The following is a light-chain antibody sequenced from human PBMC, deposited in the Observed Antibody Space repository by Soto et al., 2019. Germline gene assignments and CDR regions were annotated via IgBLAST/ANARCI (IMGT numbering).Light chain of an antibody. V-gene: IGKV4-1*01. CDR2: WSS. J-gene: IGKJ1*01. Sequence: IVMTQFPDSLAVSLGERATINCKSSQSVLSSSNSKSYLAWYQQNPGQPPKLLIYWSSTRVSGVPDSFSGIESGTDFTLNISSLQAEDVAVYSVQQYCIAPTFGQGTKVDIK. CDR1: QSVLSSSNSKSY. CDR3: QQYCIAPT.